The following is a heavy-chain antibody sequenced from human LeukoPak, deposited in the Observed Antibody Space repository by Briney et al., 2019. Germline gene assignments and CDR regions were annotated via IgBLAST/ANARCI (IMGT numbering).Heavy chain of an antibody. CDR3: ARVGEYYRHAFDI. CDR1: GGSISSYY. D-gene: IGHD2/OR15-2a*01. CDR2: IYYSGST. J-gene: IGHJ3*02. V-gene: IGHV4-59*01. Sequence: SETLSLTCTASGGSISSYYRSWIRQPPGKGLEWIGYIYYSGSTNYNPSLKSRVTISVDTSKNQFSLKLSSVTAADTAVYYCARVGEYYRHAFDIWGQGTMVTVSS.